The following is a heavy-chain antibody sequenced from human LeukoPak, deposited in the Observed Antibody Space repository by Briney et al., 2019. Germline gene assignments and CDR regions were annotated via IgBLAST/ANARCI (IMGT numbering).Heavy chain of an antibody. CDR1: GYTFTSYG. Sequence: ASVKVSCKASGYTFTSYGISWVRQAPGQGLEWMGWISAYNGNTNYAQKLQGRVTMTTDTSTSTACMELRSLRSDDTAVYYCAREAHLPYYYGMDVWGQGTTVTVSS. CDR3: AREAHLPYYYGMDV. V-gene: IGHV1-18*01. CDR2: ISAYNGNT. J-gene: IGHJ6*02.